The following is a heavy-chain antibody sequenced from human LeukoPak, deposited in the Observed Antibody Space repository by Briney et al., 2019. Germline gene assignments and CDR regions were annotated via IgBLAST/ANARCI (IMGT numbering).Heavy chain of an antibody. D-gene: IGHD2-2*01. CDR1: GFTFSSYS. J-gene: IGHJ4*02. Sequence: GGSLRLSCAASGFTFSSYSMNWVRQAPGKGLEWVSSISSSSSYIYYADSVKGRFTISRDNAKNSLYLRMNSLRAEDTAVYYCARSSFNALGYCSSTSCLYDYWGQGTLVTVSS. CDR2: ISSSSSYI. CDR3: ARSSFNALGYCSSTSCLYDY. V-gene: IGHV3-21*01.